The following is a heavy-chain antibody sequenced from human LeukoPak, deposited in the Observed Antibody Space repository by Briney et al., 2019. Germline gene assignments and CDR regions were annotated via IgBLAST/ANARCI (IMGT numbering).Heavy chain of an antibody. J-gene: IGHJ4*02. D-gene: IGHD6-19*01. CDR3: ARDPGEWLVLTHRSSGEYYFDY. CDR1: GFTFSGYD. CDR2: IKQDGSEK. Sequence: GGSLRLSCAASGFTFSGYDMNWVRQAPGRGLEWVANIKQDGSEKYYVDSVKGRFTISRDNAKNSLYLQMNSLRAEDTAVYYCARDPGEWLVLTHRSSGEYYFDYWGQGTLVTVSS. V-gene: IGHV3-7*01.